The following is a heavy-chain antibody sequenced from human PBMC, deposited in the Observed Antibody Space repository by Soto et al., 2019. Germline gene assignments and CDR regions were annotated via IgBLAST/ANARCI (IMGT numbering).Heavy chain of an antibody. J-gene: IGHJ4*02. Sequence: EVQLVQSGAEVKKPGESLRISCQASGYSFTDFWISWVRQMPGKGLEWMGKINPRASYTSYSPSFQGHVTISADKSXXXXXXXXXXXXXXXXXXXXXXXXXXXGYNGDYWGQGTLVTVSS. V-gene: IGHV5-10-1*03. CDR3: XXXXXXGYNGDY. D-gene: IGHD1-1*01. CDR1: GYSFTDFW. CDR2: INPRASYT.